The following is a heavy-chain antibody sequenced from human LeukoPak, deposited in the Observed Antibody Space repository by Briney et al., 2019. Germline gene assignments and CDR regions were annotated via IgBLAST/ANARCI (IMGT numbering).Heavy chain of an antibody. D-gene: IGHD4-17*01. Sequence: SETLSLTCTVSGGSISSYYWSWIRQPPGKGLEWIGYIYYSGSTNYNPSLKSRVTMSVDTSKNQFSLKLSSVTAADTAVYYCARAPDFDYGDFPGYYYMDVWGKGTTVTISS. CDR1: GGSISSYY. V-gene: IGHV4-59*12. CDR3: ARAPDFDYGDFPGYYYMDV. CDR2: IYYSGST. J-gene: IGHJ6*03.